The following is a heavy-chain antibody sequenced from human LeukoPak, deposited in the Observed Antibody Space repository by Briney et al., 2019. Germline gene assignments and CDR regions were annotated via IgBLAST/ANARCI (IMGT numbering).Heavy chain of an antibody. V-gene: IGHV3-73*01. CDR3: TKRIGAYAFDI. Sequence: GGSLRLSCAASGFPFSGSAMHWVRQASGKGLEWIGRIRSKTNSYATTYAAPLEGRFTISRDDSKNTAYLQMNSLKTEDTAVYYCTKRIGAYAFDIWGRGTMVTVSS. D-gene: IGHD2-15*01. CDR2: IRSKTNSYAT. J-gene: IGHJ3*02. CDR1: GFPFSGSA.